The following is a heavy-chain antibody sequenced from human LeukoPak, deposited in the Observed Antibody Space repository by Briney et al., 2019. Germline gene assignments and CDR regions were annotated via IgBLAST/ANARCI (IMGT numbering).Heavy chain of an antibody. CDR1: GFTFSSYW. Sequence: GGSLRLSCAASGFTFSSYWMNWVRQAPGKGLVWVSRIASDGSNTTYADSVKGRFTISRDNAENTLYLQMNSLRVEDTAVYYCVRGVGGSSYLDYWGQGALVTVSS. J-gene: IGHJ4*02. CDR2: IASDGSNT. CDR3: VRGVGGSSYLDY. D-gene: IGHD3-16*01. V-gene: IGHV3-74*01.